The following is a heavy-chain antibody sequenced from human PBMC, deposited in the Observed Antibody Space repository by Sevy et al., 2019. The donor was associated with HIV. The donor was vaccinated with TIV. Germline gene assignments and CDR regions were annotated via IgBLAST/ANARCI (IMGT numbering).Heavy chain of an antibody. Sequence: GGSLRLSCAASGFTFSSYAMHWVHQAPGKGLEWVAVISYDGSNKYYADSVKGRFTISRDNSKNTLYLQMNSPRAEDTAVYYCARDQNYYDSSGLFDYWGQGTLVTVSS. CDR1: GFTFSSYA. CDR3: ARDQNYYDSSGLFDY. J-gene: IGHJ4*02. CDR2: ISYDGSNK. D-gene: IGHD3-22*01. V-gene: IGHV3-30-3*01.